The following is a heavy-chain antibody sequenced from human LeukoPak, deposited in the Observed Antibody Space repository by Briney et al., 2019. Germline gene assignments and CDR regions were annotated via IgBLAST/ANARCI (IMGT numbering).Heavy chain of an antibody. CDR1: GFTFSDYY. CDR2: ISRSGSSI. CDR3: ASGADYDFWSGFSSPVY. Sequence: GGSLRLSCAASGFTFSDYYMTWIRQAPGKGLERVSYISRSGSSIYYADSVKGRFTISRDNAKNSLYLQMNSLRGEDTAVYYCASGADYDFWSGFSSPVYWGQGTLVTVSS. J-gene: IGHJ4*02. D-gene: IGHD3-3*01. V-gene: IGHV3-11*01.